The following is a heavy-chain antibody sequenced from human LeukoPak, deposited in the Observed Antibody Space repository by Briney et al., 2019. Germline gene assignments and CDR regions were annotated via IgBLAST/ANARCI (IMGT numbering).Heavy chain of an antibody. V-gene: IGHV3-66*01. CDR2: FYSCGST. CDR1: GFTDGSNY. D-gene: IGHD3-22*01. CDR3: ARGSGGYYDSGRRYYYGMDV. J-gene: IGHJ6*02. Sequence: GGSLRLSCAASGFTDGSNYMSWVRQAPGRGLEWVSVFYSCGSTYHADSVKGRFTISRDNSKNTLYLQMNSLRAEDTAVYYCARGSGGYYDSGRRYYYGMDVWGHGTTVTVSS.